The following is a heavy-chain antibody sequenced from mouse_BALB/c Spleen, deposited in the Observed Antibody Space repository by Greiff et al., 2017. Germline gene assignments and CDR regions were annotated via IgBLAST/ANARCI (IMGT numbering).Heavy chain of an antibody. CDR1: GFTFSSYG. J-gene: IGHJ3*01. Sequence: VQLQESGGGLVQPGGSLKLSCAASGFTFSSYGMSWVRQTPDKRLELVATINSNGGSTYYPDSVKGRFTISRDNAKNTLYLQMSSLKSEDTAMYYCARDYYGSSWFAYWGQGTLVTVSA. CDR3: ARDYYGSSWFAY. CDR2: INSNGGST. V-gene: IGHV5-6-3*01. D-gene: IGHD1-1*01.